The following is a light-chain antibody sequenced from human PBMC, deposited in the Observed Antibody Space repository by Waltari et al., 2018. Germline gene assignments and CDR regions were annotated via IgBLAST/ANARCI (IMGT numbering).Light chain of an antibody. CDR3: QHYVRLPAT. CDR2: GAS. Sequence: EIVLTQSPGTLSVSPGEGATLSCRASQSVGHYLAWYQKKPGQAPRLLMYGASSRAAGIPDRFSGSGSGTDFSLIISRLEPEDFAVYYCQHYVRLPATFGQGTKVEIK. V-gene: IGKV3-20*01. J-gene: IGKJ1*01. CDR1: QSVGHY.